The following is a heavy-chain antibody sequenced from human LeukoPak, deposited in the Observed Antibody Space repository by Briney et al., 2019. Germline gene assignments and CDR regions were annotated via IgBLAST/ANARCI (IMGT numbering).Heavy chain of an antibody. J-gene: IGHJ5*02. V-gene: IGHV4-31*03. D-gene: IGHD3-3*01. CDR3: ARGRTYYDFWSGYYSKHNWFDP. CDR2: IYYSGST. Sequence: SETLSLTCTVSGGSISSGGYYWSWIRQHPGKGLEWIGYIYYSGSTYYNPSLKSRVTISVDTSKNQFSLKLSSVTAADTAVYYCARGRTYYDFWSGYYSKHNWFDPWGQGTLVTVSS. CDR1: GGSISSGGYY.